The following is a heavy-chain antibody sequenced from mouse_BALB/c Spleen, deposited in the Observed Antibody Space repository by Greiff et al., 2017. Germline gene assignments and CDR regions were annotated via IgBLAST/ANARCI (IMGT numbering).Heavy chain of an antibody. CDR1: GYTFTSYW. V-gene: IGHV1S81*02. CDR2: INPSNGRT. D-gene: IGHD2-1*01. CDR3: AREGNYYFDY. J-gene: IGHJ2*01. Sequence: QVQLQQSGAELVKPGASVKLSCKASGYTFTSYWMHWVKQRPGQGLEWIGEINPSNGRTNYNEKFKSKATLTVDKSSSTAYMQLSSLTSEDSAVYYCAREGNYYFDYWGQGTTLTVSS.